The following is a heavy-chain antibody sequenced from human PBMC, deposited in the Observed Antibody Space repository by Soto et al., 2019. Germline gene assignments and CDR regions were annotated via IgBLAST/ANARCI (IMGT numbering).Heavy chain of an antibody. CDR1: GDTFNDYY. V-gene: IGHV1-2*04. CDR2: INPNGGFT. J-gene: IGHJ6*03. CDR3: ARESGGATATLDYYYCYMDV. Sequence: VQLVQSGAEVKEPGASVKVSCKTSGDTFNDYYIHWVRQAPGQGLEWMGWINPNGGFTNYAQKIQGSVTMTRETSIRTVYMELSSLRSDDTAVYYCARESGGATATLDYYYCYMDVWGKGTTVTVSS. D-gene: IGHD5-12*01.